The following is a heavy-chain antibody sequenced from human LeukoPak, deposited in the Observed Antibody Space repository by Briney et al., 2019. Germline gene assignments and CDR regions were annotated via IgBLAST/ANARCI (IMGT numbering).Heavy chain of an antibody. J-gene: IGHJ4*02. CDR3: ARDSPRIVGATFLYYFDY. CDR2: ISYDGSNK. D-gene: IGHD1-26*01. CDR1: GFSFSVCA. V-gene: IGHV3-30-3*01. Sequence: GGSLRLSCAASGFSFSVCAMHWVRQAPGKGLEWVAVISYDGSNKYYADSVKGRFTISRDNSKNTLYLQMNSLRAEDTAVYYCARDSPRIVGATFLYYFDYWGQGTLVTVSS.